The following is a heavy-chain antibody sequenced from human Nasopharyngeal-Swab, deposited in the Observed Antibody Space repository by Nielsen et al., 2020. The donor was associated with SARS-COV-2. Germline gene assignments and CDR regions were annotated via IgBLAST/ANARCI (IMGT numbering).Heavy chain of an antibody. D-gene: IGHD5-18*01. CDR2: IDPSDSYT. Sequence: VRQMPGKGLEWMGRIDPSDSYTNYSPSFQGHVTISADKSISTAYLQWSSLKASDTAMHYCARSDTAMGVGHWGQGTLVTVSS. CDR3: ARSDTAMGVGH. V-gene: IGHV5-10-1*01. J-gene: IGHJ5*02.